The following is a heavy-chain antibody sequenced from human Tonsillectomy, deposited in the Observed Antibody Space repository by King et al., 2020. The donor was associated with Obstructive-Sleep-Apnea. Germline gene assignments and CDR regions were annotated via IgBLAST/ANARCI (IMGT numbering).Heavy chain of an antibody. CDR2: ISYDGINK. CDR1: GFTFSSFG. Sequence: VQLVESGGGVVQPGRSLRLSCAASGFTFSSFGLHWVRQAPGKGLEWVALISYDGINKYYADSVKGRFTISRDNSKNTLYRQMNSLRAEDTAVYYCAKDLGRYFDWLFYFDYWGQGTLVTVSS. CDR3: AKDLGRYFDWLFYFDY. D-gene: IGHD3-9*01. V-gene: IGHV3-30*18. J-gene: IGHJ4*02.